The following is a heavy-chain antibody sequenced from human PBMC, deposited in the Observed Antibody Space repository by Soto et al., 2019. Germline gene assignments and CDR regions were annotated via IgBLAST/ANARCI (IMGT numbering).Heavy chain of an antibody. Sequence: EVQLVESGGAIVQPGGSLRLSCATSGFTFSSYPIHWVRQAPGKGPVWVSRITEDGSGTTYPDSVKGRFTVTRDNAKNTMYLQMSGLGAADTAVYHCVRGTNGWRGMDYWGQGTLVTVSS. V-gene: IGHV3-74*01. CDR1: GFTFSSYP. J-gene: IGHJ4*02. D-gene: IGHD2-8*01. CDR2: ITEDGSGT. CDR3: VRGTNGWRGMDY.